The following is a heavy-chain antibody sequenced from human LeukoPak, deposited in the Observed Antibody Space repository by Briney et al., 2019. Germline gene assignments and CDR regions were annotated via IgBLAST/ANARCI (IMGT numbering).Heavy chain of an antibody. CDR3: AKDAQRGFDYSNSLDK. CDR1: RLTFINYW. Sequence: GGSLRLSCAASRLTFINYWMSWVRQAPGKGLEWVANIKKDGSEKNYVDSVKGRFTISRDNAENSLYLQMNSLRAEDTAVYYCAKDAQRGFDYSNSLDKWGQGTLVTVSS. J-gene: IGHJ4*02. D-gene: IGHD4-11*01. CDR2: IKKDGSEK. V-gene: IGHV3-7*01.